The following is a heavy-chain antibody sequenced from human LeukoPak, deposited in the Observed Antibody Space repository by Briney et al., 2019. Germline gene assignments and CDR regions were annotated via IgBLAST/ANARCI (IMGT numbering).Heavy chain of an antibody. J-gene: IGHJ6*02. CDR1: GYTFTSYG. CDR2: ISAYNGNT. V-gene: IGHV1-18*01. CDR3: ARRAPNNYYYYGMDV. Sequence: ASVKVSCKAFGYTFTSYGISWVRQAPGQGLEWMGWISAYNGNTNYAQKLQGRVTMTTDTSTSTAYMELRSLRSDDTAVYYCARRAPNNYYYYGMDVWGQGTTVTVSS.